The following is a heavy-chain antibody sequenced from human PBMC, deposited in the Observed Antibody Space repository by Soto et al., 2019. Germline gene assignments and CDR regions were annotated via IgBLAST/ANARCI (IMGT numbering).Heavy chain of an antibody. CDR2: ISGSGGRT. CDR3: AKDRQGSGPDFDL. D-gene: IGHD3-10*01. V-gene: IGHV3-23*01. J-gene: IGHJ2*01. CDR1: GFTFSSYD. Sequence: EVQLLESGGGLVQSGGSLSLSCAASGFTFSSYDMNWVRQAPGKGLEWVSAISGSGGRTYYADSVKGRFTISRDNSKNTLYLQMNSLRAEDTAVYYCAKDRQGSGPDFDLWGRGTLVTVSS.